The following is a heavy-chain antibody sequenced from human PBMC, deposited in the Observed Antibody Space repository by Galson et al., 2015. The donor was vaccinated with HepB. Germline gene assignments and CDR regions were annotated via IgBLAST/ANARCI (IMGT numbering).Heavy chain of an antibody. V-gene: IGHV1-18*01. J-gene: IGHJ3*02. Sequence: SVKVSCKASGYTFTSYGISWVRQAPGQGLEWMGWISAYNGNTNYAQKLQGRVTMTTDTSTSTAYMELRSLRSDDTAVYYCARHQPYYDSSGYYSIWGQGTMVTVSS. CDR2: ISAYNGNT. CDR3: ARHQPYYDSSGYYSI. D-gene: IGHD3-22*01. CDR1: GYTFTSYG.